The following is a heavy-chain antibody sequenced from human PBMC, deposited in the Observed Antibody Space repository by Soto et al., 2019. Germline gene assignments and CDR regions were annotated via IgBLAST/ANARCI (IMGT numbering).Heavy chain of an antibody. CDR1: GFTFSSYA. V-gene: IGHV3-23*01. D-gene: IGHD6-19*01. Sequence: PGGSLRLSCAASGFTFSSYAMTWVRQAPGKGLEWVSVISSSGGSTYSADSVKGRFTISRDNSKNTLYLQMNSLRAEDTAVYYCAKVGRSAWYNNSYFDSWGKGNLVTVSS. CDR3: AKVGRSAWYNNSYFDS. J-gene: IGHJ4*02. CDR2: ISSSGGST.